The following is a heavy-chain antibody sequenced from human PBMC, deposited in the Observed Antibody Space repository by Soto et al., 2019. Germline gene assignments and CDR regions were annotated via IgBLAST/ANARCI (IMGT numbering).Heavy chain of an antibody. CDR2: IYYSGST. Sequence: SETLSLTCTVSGGSISSSSYYWGWIRQPPGKGLEWIGSIYYSGSTYYNPSLKSRVTISVDTSKNQFSLKLSSVTAADTAVYYCARAYSGYDYYYYYYMDVWGKGTTVTVSS. CDR1: GGSISSSSYY. D-gene: IGHD5-12*01. CDR3: ARAYSGYDYYYYYYMDV. V-gene: IGHV4-39*01. J-gene: IGHJ6*03.